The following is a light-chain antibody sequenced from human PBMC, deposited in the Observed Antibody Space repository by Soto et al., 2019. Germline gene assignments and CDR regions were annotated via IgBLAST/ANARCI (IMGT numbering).Light chain of an antibody. Sequence: EIVLTQSPGTLSVSPGERATLSCRASQSVGRNYLAWYQQRPGQAPRLLIYGASSRATGIPYRFSGSGSGTDFPLTISRLEPEDFAVYYCQQYASSPLTFGGGTKVET. J-gene: IGKJ4*01. CDR2: GAS. V-gene: IGKV3-20*01. CDR1: QSVGRNY. CDR3: QQYASSPLT.